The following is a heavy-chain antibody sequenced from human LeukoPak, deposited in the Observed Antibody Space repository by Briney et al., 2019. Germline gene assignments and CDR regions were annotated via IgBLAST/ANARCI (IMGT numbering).Heavy chain of an antibody. D-gene: IGHD5-18*01. CDR3: ARDQLWFGY. CDR2: IYYSGST. J-gene: IGHJ4*02. V-gene: IGHV4-59*01. CDR1: GGSISSYY. Sequence: PSETLSLTCTVSGGSISSYYWSWIRQPPGKGLEWIGYIYYSGSTNYSPSLKGRVTISVDTSKNQFSLKLSSVTAADTAVYYCARDQLWFGYWGQGTLVTVSS.